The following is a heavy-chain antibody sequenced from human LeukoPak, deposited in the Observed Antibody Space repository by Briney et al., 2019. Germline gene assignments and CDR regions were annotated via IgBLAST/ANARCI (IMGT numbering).Heavy chain of an antibody. CDR3: AKDLYDFWSGLGY. CDR2: IRYDGSNK. V-gene: IGHV3-30*02. J-gene: IGHJ4*02. CDR1: GFTFSSYG. D-gene: IGHD3-3*01. Sequence: GGSLRLSCAASGFTFSSYGMHWVRQAPGKGLEWVAFIRYDGSNKYYADSVKGRFTISRDNSKNTLYLQMNSLRAEDTAVYYCAKDLYDFWSGLGYWGQGTLVTVSS.